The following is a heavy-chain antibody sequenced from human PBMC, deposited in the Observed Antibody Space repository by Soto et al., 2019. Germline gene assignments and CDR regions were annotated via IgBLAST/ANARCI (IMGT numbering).Heavy chain of an antibody. V-gene: IGHV4-59*01. J-gene: IGHJ6*02. CDR2: IYYSGST. Sequence: SETLSLTCTVSGGSISSYYWSWIRQPPGKGLEWIGYIYYSGSTNYNPSLKSRVTISVDTSKNQFSLKLSSVTAADTAVYYCAREGPNAGYYYYYYGMDVWGQGTTVTVSS. CDR1: GGSISSYY. CDR3: AREGPNAGYYYYYYGMDV. D-gene: IGHD3-10*01.